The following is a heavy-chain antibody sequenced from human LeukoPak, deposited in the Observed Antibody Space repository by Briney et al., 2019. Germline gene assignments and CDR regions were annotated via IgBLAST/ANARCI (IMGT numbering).Heavy chain of an antibody. CDR1: GFTFNSYS. J-gene: IGHJ3*02. V-gene: IGHV3-21*01. Sequence: PGGSLRLSCTASGFTFNSYSMNWVRQAPGKGLEWVSSISSSGTYIYYADSVKGRFTISRDNAKNSLYLQMNSLRAEDTAVYYCAKVVAARTDAFDIWGQGTMVTVSS. CDR2: ISSSGTYI. CDR3: AKVVAARTDAFDI. D-gene: IGHD6-6*01.